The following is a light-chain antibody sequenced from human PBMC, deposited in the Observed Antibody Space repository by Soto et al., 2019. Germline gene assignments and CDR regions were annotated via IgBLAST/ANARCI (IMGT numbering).Light chain of an antibody. CDR2: DVS. CDR1: SSDIGGYNY. J-gene: IGLJ2*01. Sequence: QSALTQPASVSESPGQSITISCTGTSSDIGGYNYVSWYQQHPGKAPKLMIYDVSNRPSGISNRFSGSKSGNTASLTISGLQADDEADYYCSSYTSSNTLVVFGGGTQLTVL. V-gene: IGLV2-14*01. CDR3: SSYTSSNTLVV.